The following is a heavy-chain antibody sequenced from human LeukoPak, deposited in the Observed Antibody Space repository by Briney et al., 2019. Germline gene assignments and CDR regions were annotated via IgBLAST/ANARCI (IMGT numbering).Heavy chain of an antibody. D-gene: IGHD2-2*01. CDR3: AKDRVDCSSTSCLYYYYYYMDV. CDR1: GFTFSSYG. J-gene: IGHJ6*03. V-gene: IGHV3-30*02. CDR2: IRYDGSNK. Sequence: PGGSLRLSCAASGFTFSSYGMHWVRQAPGKGLEWVAFIRYDGSNKYYADSVKGRFTISRDNSKNTLYLQMNSLRAEDTPVYYCAKDRVDCSSTSCLYYYYYYMDVWGKGTTVTVSS.